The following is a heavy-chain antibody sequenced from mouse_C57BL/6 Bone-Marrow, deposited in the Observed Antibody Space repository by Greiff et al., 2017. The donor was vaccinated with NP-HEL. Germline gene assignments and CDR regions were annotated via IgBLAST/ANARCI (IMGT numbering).Heavy chain of an antibody. CDR3: ARSGYYGSSYDFDY. CDR1: GYTFTSYG. J-gene: IGHJ2*01. V-gene: IGHV1-81*01. CDR2: IYPRSGNT. D-gene: IGHD1-1*01. Sequence: VKLVESGAELARPGASVKLSCKASGYTFTSYGISWVKQRTGQGLEWIGEIYPRSGNTYYNEKFKGKATLTADKSSSTAYMELRSLTSEDSAVYFCARSGYYGSSYDFDYWGQGTTLTVSS.